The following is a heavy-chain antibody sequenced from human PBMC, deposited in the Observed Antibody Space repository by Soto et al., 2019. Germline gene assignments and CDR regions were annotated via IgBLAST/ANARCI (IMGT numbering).Heavy chain of an antibody. CDR3: ARGLSSSATFYHYYGMDV. Sequence: SETLSLTCAVYGGSFRGYHWSWIRQPPGKGLEWIGEINHSGSTNYNPSLKSRVIISLETSKNQFSLILTSVTAADTAVYYCARGLSSSATFYHYYGMDVWGQGTTVTVSS. CDR1: GGSFRGYH. D-gene: IGHD6-6*01. V-gene: IGHV4-34*01. CDR2: INHSGST. J-gene: IGHJ6*02.